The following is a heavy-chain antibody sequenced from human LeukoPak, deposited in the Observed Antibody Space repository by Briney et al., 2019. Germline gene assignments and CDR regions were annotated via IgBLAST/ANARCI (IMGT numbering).Heavy chain of an antibody. CDR3: ARDLGYDSLLYMDV. V-gene: IGHV3-20*04. CDR1: GFTFDDHG. J-gene: IGHJ6*03. Sequence: PGGSLRLSCAASGFTFDDHGMSWVRQAPGKGLEWVSGIKWDGGRTGYADSVKGRFTISRDNAKNSLYLQMNSLRAEDTALYYCARDLGYDSLLYMDVWGKGTTVTVSS. D-gene: IGHD3-22*01. CDR2: IKWDGGRT.